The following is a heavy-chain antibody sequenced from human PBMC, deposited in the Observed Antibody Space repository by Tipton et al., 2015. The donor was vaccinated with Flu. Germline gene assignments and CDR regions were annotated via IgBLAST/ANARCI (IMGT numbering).Heavy chain of an antibody. D-gene: IGHD3-10*01. Sequence: QLVQSGAEVKKPGESLKISCKGSGYSFSSNWIAWVRQMPGKGLEWMGVIYPSDSDTRYSPSFQGQVTISADKSISTAFLRWSSLKAADSGMYYCAKRGGNTNCNPLDFWGQGTLVTVSS. V-gene: IGHV5-51*03. CDR2: IYPSDSDT. J-gene: IGHJ4*02. CDR1: GYSFSSNW. CDR3: AKRGGNTNCNPLDF.